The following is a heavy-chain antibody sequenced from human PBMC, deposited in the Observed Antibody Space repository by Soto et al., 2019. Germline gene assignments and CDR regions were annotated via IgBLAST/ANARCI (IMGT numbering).Heavy chain of an antibody. CDR2: ISSSSSYI. J-gene: IGHJ3*02. CDR1: GFTFSSYS. V-gene: IGHV3-21*01. CDR3: ARRLTGSDSSSWYGPSPEYDAFDI. D-gene: IGHD6-13*01. Sequence: PGGSLRLSCAASGFTFSSYSMNWVRQAPGKGLEWVSSISSSSSYIYYADSVKGRFTISRDNAKNSLYLQMNSLRAEDTAVYYCARRLTGSDSSSWYGPSPEYDAFDIWGQGTMVTVSS.